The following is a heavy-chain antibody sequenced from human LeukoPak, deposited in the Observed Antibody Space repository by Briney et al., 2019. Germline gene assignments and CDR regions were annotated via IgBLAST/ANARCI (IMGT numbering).Heavy chain of an antibody. CDR2: IYYSGST. D-gene: IGHD6-19*01. J-gene: IGHJ4*02. CDR1: GGSISSSSYY. CDR3: ARFSNGWYYFDY. V-gene: IGHV4-39*01. Sequence: SETLSLTCTVSGGSISSSSYYWGWIRQPPGKGLEWIGSIYYSGSTYYNPSLKSRVTISVDTSKNQFSLKLSSVTAADTAVYYCARFSNGWYYFDYWGQGTLVTVSS.